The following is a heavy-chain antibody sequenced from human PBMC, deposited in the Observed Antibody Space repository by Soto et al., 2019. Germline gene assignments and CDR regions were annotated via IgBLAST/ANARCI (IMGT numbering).Heavy chain of an antibody. J-gene: IGHJ4*02. Sequence: GGSLRLSCAASGFPFGENAMSWVRQAPGKGLEWVSGISDSGATTYYADSVRGRFTISRDNSKNTLYLQMKSLRAEDSASYYCAKEDTSSGSLDYWGQGALVTVS. CDR3: AKEDTSSGSLDY. V-gene: IGHV3-23*01. D-gene: IGHD6-19*01. CDR2: ISDSGATT. CDR1: GFPFGENA.